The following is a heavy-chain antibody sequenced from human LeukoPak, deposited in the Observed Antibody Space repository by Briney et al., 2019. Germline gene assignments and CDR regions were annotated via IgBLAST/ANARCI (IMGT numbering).Heavy chain of an antibody. V-gene: IGHV4-38-2*02. D-gene: IGHD6-13*01. CDR3: ARLKYSSSWYYYYYYMDV. Sequence: SETLSLTCTVSGYSISSGYYWGWIRQPPGKGLEWIGSIYHSGSTYYNPSLKSRVTISVDTSKNQFSLKLSSVTAADTAVYYCARLKYSSSWYYYYYYMDVWGKGTTVTVSS. J-gene: IGHJ6*03. CDR2: IYHSGST. CDR1: GYSISSGYY.